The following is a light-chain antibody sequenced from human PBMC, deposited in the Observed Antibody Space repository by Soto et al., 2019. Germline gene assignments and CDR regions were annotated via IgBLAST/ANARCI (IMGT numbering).Light chain of an antibody. J-gene: IGKJ1*01. Sequence: DIQMTQSPSTLASVGDRVTITCRASQSISSWLAWYQQKPGKAPKLLIYKASSLESGVPSRFSGSGSGTEFTRNISSLQHDDFATYYCQQYNSYWTFGQGTKVEIK. CDR3: QQYNSYWT. CDR1: QSISSW. V-gene: IGKV1-5*03. CDR2: KAS.